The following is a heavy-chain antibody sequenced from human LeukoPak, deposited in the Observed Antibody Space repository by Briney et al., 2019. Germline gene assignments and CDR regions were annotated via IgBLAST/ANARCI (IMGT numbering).Heavy chain of an antibody. D-gene: IGHD2-15*01. CDR1: GFTFSDYY. Sequence: GGSLRLSCAASGFTFSDYYMNWIRQAPGKGLDWLSYISASSGTRYYADSVKGRFTISRDNAKNSLYLQMNSLRAEDTAVYYCARGLAANDWFDPWGQGTLVTVSS. CDR2: ISASSGTR. J-gene: IGHJ5*02. CDR3: ARGLAANDWFDP. V-gene: IGHV3-11*01.